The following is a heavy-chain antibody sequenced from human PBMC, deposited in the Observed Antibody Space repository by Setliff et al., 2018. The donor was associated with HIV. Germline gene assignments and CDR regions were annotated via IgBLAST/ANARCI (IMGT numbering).Heavy chain of an antibody. J-gene: IGHJ3*02. D-gene: IGHD3-22*01. V-gene: IGHV3-7*05. CDR3: AKDRTMIVVVPMPPSDAFDI. Sequence: PGGSLRLSCAASGYTFSSYWMAWVRQCPGKGLEWVANIQQHGSEIHYVASVEGRFTISRDNSKNTLYLQMNSLRAEDTAVYYCAKDRTMIVVVPMPPSDAFDIWGQGTMVTVS. CDR2: IQQHGSEI. CDR1: GYTFSSYW.